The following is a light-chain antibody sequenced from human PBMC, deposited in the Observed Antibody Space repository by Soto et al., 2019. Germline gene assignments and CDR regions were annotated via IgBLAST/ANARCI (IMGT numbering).Light chain of an antibody. CDR1: SSNIGSNT. CDR2: SNN. J-gene: IGLJ2*01. Sequence: QSVLTQPPSATGAPREGVPISCSGNSSNIGSNTVNWYQQLPGTAPKLVIYSNNPRPSGVPARFSGSKSGTSASLAISGLQSEDEADYYCVAWDDSLNGYVVFGGGTKVTV. CDR3: VAWDDSLNGYVV. V-gene: IGLV1-44*01.